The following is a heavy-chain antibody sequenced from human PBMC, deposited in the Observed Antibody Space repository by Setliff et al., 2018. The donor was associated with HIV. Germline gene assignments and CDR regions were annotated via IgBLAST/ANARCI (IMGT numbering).Heavy chain of an antibody. V-gene: IGHV4-59*11. D-gene: IGHD6-13*01. CDR2: IYYIGNT. CDR3: AREGGTGRSSWYGAYWYDP. Sequence: PSETLSLTCTVSGGSISSHYWSWIRQPPGKGLEWIGYIYYIGNTNYNPSLKGRVTLSVDTSKNQLSLKLSSVTAADTAVYYCAREGGTGRSSWYGAYWYDPWGQGTLVTVSS. J-gene: IGHJ5*02. CDR1: GGSISSHY.